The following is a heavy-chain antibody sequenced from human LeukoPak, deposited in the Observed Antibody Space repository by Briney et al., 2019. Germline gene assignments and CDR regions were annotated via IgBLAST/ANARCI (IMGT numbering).Heavy chain of an antibody. J-gene: IGHJ4*02. D-gene: IGHD3-22*01. Sequence: GESLKISCKGSGYSFATYWISWVRQMPGKGLERMGIIYPGDSDTRYSPSFQGQVTISADKSISTAYLQWSSLRASDTAMYYCARLYYYDSSGPCWGYYFDYWGREPWSPSPQ. CDR3: ARLYYYDSSGPCWGYYFDY. CDR1: GYSFATYW. CDR2: IYPGDSDT. V-gene: IGHV5-51*01.